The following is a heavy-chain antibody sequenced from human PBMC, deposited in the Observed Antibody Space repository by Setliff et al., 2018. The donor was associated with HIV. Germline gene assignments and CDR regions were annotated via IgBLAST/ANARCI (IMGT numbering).Heavy chain of an antibody. CDR2: IYGGDSET. CDR1: GYNFAIYW. Sequence: PGESLKISCKASGYNFAIYWIGWVRQMPGKGLEWMGAIYGGDSETRYSPSFQGQVTITADTSTRTAYLQWCSLKASDTAIYYCARHFGISYRSPFDPWGQGTLVTVSS. J-gene: IGHJ5*02. D-gene: IGHD3-3*01. CDR3: ARHFGISYRSPFDP. V-gene: IGHV5-51*01.